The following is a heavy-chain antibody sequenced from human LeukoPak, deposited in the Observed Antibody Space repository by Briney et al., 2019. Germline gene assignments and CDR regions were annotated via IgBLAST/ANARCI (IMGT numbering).Heavy chain of an antibody. CDR1: GDSISSYY. J-gene: IGHJ5*02. Sequence: KASETLSLTCTVSGDSISSYYWSCIRQPPGKRLEWIGCISDSGSTNYNPSLKSRVTISVDTSKSQFSLKLSSVTAADTAVYYCARGRLLEWFDSWGQGTLVSVSS. D-gene: IGHD3-3*01. V-gene: IGHV4-59*01. CDR3: ARGRLLEWFDS. CDR2: ISDSGST.